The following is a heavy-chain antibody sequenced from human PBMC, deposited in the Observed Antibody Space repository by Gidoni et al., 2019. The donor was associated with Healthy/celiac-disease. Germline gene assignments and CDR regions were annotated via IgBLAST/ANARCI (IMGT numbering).Heavy chain of an antibody. D-gene: IGHD7-27*01. CDR3: ASNWGWGGWFDP. CDR1: GGSISSSSYY. J-gene: IGHJ5*02. V-gene: IGHV4-39*01. CDR2: IYYSGST. Sequence: QLQLQESGPGLVKPSETLSLTCTASGGSISSSSYYRGWTRQPPGKGLEWIGSIYYSGSTYYNPSLKGRVTISVDTSKNQFSLKLSSVTAADTAVYYCASNWGWGGWFDPWGQGTLVTVSS.